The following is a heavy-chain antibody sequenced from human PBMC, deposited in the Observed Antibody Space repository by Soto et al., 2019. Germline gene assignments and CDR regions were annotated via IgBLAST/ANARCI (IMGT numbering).Heavy chain of an antibody. V-gene: IGHV3-23*01. Sequence: GESLKISCAASGFTFSSYAMSWVRQAPGKGLEWVSAISGSGGSTYYADSVKGRFTISRDNSKNTLYLQMNSLRAEDTAVYYCAKDKATVTPYGMDIWGQGTTVTVSS. CDR3: AKDKATVTPYGMDI. CDR1: GFTFSSYA. CDR2: ISGSGGST. J-gene: IGHJ6*02. D-gene: IGHD4-17*01.